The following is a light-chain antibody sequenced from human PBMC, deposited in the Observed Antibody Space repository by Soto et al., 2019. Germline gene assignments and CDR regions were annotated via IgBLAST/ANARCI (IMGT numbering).Light chain of an antibody. J-gene: IGLJ3*02. Sequence: QSALTQPASVSGSPGQSITISCTGTSSDVGSYNLVSWYQQHPGKAPKLMIYEGSKRPSGVSNRFSGSKSGNTASLTISGLQAEDEAEYYCCSYVGSSTGVFGGGTKLTVL. CDR2: EGS. CDR3: CSYVGSSTGV. V-gene: IGLV2-23*01. CDR1: SSDVGSYNL.